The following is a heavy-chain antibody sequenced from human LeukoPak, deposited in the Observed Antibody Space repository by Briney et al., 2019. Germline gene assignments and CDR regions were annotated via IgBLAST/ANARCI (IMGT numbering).Heavy chain of an antibody. V-gene: IGHV4-59*01. CDR2: IYYSGST. CDR3: ACTRLFNHYYDSSGYYLGDDY. Sequence: SETLSLTCTVSGGSISSYYWSWIRQPPGKGLEWIWYIYYSGSTNYNPALKSRVTISVDTSKNQFSLKLSSVTAADTAVYYCACTRLFNHYYDSSGYYLGDDYWGQGTLVTVSS. D-gene: IGHD3-22*01. CDR1: GGSISSYY. J-gene: IGHJ4*02.